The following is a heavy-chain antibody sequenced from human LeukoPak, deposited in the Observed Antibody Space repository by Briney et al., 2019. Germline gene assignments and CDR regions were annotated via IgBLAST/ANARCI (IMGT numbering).Heavy chain of an antibody. CDR1: GFTFSSYS. D-gene: IGHD3-16*02. V-gene: IGHV3-48*01. CDR3: ASPGIIVNYYYYYYMDV. Sequence: PGGSLRLSCAASGFTFSSYSMNWVRQAPGKGLEWVSYISSSSSTIYYADSVKGRFTISRDNAKNSLYLQMNSLRAEDTAVYYCASPGIIVNYYYYYYMDVWGKGTTVTVSS. J-gene: IGHJ6*03. CDR2: ISSSSSTI.